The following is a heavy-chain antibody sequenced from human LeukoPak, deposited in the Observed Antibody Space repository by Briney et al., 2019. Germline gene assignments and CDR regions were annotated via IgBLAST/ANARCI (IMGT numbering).Heavy chain of an antibody. CDR1: GYTFIHYH. Sequence: ASVKISCKASGYTFIHYHMHWVRQAPGKSLDCMGRVDPEDGRTIYAERFRDRVTITADRSTDTVYLEVTRLNSDDTAVYFCATVAMLSTAFYFDHWGQGTLVTVSS. D-gene: IGHD2-8*01. J-gene: IGHJ4*02. CDR3: ATVAMLSTAFYFDH. CDR2: VDPEDGRT. V-gene: IGHV1-69-2*01.